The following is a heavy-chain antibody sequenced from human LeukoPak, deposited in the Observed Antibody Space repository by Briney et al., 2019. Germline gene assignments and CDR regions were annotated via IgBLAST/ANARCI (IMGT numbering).Heavy chain of an antibody. CDR1: GGSISNSPYY. J-gene: IGHJ4*02. Sequence: SETLSLTCNVSGGSISNSPYYWGWIRQPPGKGLEWIGSMHYSGATYHNPSLRSRVTISVDTSKNQFSLRLISVTAADTAVYYCARNDRGRPADYWGQGTLVTVSS. V-gene: IGHV4-39*01. CDR2: MHYSGAT. CDR3: ARNDRGRPADY. D-gene: IGHD1-26*01.